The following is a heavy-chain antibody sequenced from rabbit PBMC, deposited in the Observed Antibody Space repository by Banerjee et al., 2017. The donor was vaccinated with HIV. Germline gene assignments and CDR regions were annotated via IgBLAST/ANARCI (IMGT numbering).Heavy chain of an antibody. CDR3: ARSSSGYSRFNL. V-gene: IGHV1S45*01. CDR1: GFSFNSNYW. Sequence: QEQLEESGGDLVKPGASLTLTCTASGFSFNSNYWMSWVRQAPGKGLEWIGCIDTGDGFTYYASWAKGRFTISKTSSTMASLQMTSLTAADTATYFCARSSSGYSRFNLWGQGTLVTVS. J-gene: IGHJ4*01. D-gene: IGHD1-1*01. CDR2: IDTGDGFT.